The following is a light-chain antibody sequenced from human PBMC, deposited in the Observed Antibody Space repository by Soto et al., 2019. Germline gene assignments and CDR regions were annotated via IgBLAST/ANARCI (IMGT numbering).Light chain of an antibody. Sequence: DIQMTQSPSSLSASVGDRVTITCRASQSISSYLNWYQQKPGKAPKLLIYAASSLQSGVPSRFSGSGSGTDFTLTISSLQPEDVGNYYCQKYNSAPLTFGGGTKVDIK. CDR1: QSISSY. V-gene: IGKV1-39*01. CDR2: AAS. CDR3: QKYNSAPLT. J-gene: IGKJ4*01.